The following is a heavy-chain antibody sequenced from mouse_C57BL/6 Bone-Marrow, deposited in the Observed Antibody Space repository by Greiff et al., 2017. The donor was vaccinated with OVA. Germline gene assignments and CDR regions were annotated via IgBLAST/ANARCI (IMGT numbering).Heavy chain of an antibody. CDR3: ARDYYGSSYFDY. CDR2: INPSNGGT. D-gene: IGHD1-1*01. CDR1: GYTFTSYW. J-gene: IGHJ2*01. V-gene: IGHV1-53*01. Sequence: ESGTELVKPGASVKLSCKASGYTFTSYWMHWVKQRPGQGLEWIGNINPSNGGTNYNEKFKSKATLTVDKSSSTAYMQLSSLTSEDSAVYYCARDYYGSSYFDYWGQGTTLTVSS.